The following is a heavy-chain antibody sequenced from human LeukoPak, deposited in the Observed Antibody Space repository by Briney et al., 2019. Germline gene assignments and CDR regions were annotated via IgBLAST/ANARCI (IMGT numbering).Heavy chain of an antibody. D-gene: IGHD3-10*01. CDR2: IWYDGSNK. Sequence: GGSLRLSCAASGFTFSSYGMHWVRQAPGKGLGWVAVIWYDGSNKYYADSVKGRFTISRDNSKNTLYLQMNSLRAEDTAVYYCARAFYGSGSFDYWGQGTLVTVSS. CDR1: GFTFSSYG. V-gene: IGHV3-33*01. CDR3: ARAFYGSGSFDY. J-gene: IGHJ4*02.